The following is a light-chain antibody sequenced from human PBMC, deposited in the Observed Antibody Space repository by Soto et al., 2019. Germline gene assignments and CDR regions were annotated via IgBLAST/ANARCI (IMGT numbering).Light chain of an antibody. CDR3: QHFNNYPT. Sequence: DIQMTQSPSSLSSSVGDRVSITCRASQTICSYLNWYQQKPGKAPKSLIYAASNLQSGVSSRFSGSGSGADFTLTISSLQPEDFATYYCQHFNNYPTFGQGTRLEI. CDR2: AAS. CDR1: QTICSY. J-gene: IGKJ5*01. V-gene: IGKV1-39*01.